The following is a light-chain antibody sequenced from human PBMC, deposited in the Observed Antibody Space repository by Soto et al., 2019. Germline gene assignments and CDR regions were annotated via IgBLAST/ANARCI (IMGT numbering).Light chain of an antibody. CDR2: GAS. CDR1: QSVSSN. Sequence: DIVLTQSPATLSVSPWERATLSCRASQSVSSNLAWSQQQPGQAPRLLIYGASNRATGSPERGSGSGAGTDGTLTSSRLEPEDVAVDHCQQYGSSPWTFGQGTKVDIK. J-gene: IGKJ1*01. CDR3: QQYGSSPWT. V-gene: IGKV3-20*01.